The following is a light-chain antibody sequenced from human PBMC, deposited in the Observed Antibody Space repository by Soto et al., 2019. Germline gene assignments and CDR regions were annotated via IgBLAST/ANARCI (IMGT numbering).Light chain of an antibody. Sequence: QSAPTQPASVSGSPGQSITISCTGTSSDVGGYNYVSWYQQHPGKAPKLMIYDVSNRPSGVSNRFSGSKSGNTASLTISGLQAEDEADYYCSSYTSSSTPLVFGTGTKLTVL. J-gene: IGLJ1*01. CDR2: DVS. CDR1: SSDVGGYNY. CDR3: SSYTSSSTPLV. V-gene: IGLV2-14*01.